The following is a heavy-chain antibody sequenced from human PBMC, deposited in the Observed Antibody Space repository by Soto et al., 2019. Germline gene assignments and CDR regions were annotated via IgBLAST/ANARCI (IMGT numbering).Heavy chain of an antibody. Sequence: PSETLSITCDVCGGCFFSYYWNWIRKPPGKGLEWLGEINHSGSTNYNPSLESRVTISLDTSKTQFSLKLTSVTAADTAVYYCARGEGRLVGTWFDPWGQGTLVT. CDR1: GGCFFSYY. CDR2: INHSGST. V-gene: IGHV4-34*01. CDR3: ARGEGRLVGTWFDP. D-gene: IGHD5-12*01. J-gene: IGHJ5*02.